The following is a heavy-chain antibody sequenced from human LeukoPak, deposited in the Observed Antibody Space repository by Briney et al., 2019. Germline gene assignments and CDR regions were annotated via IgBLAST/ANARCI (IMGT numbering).Heavy chain of an antibody. J-gene: IGHJ3*02. CDR1: GFTFSSYA. CDR3: AKQVTRGYYESHGDI. CDR2: ISGSGGST. V-gene: IGHV3-23*01. Sequence: GGSLRLSCAASGFTFSSYAMSWVRQAPGKGLEWVSAISGSGGSTYYADSVKGRFTISRDNSKNTLYLQVNSLRAEDTAVYYCAKQVTRGYYESHGDIWGQGTMVTVSS. D-gene: IGHD3-22*01.